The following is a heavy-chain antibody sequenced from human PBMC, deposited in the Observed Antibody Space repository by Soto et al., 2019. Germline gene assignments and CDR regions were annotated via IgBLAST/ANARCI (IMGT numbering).Heavy chain of an antibody. CDR2: IYWNDDK. V-gene: IGHV2-5*01. D-gene: IGHD3-3*01. J-gene: IGHJ5*02. Sequence: SGPTLVNPTQTLTLTCTFSGFSLSTSGVGVGWIRQPPGKALEWLALIYWNDDKRYSPSLKSRLTITKDTSKNQVVLTMTNMDPVDTATYYCAHRQMDDFWSGYFPPGWFDPWGQGTLVTVSS. CDR1: GFSLSTSGVG. CDR3: AHRQMDDFWSGYFPPGWFDP.